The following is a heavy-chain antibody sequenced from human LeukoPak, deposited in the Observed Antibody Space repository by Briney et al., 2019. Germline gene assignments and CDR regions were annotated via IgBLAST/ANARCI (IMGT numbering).Heavy chain of an antibody. Sequence: GGSLRLSCAASGFTFGSYAMSWVRQAPGKGLEWVSAISGSGGSTYYADSVKGRFTISRDNSKNTLYLQMNSLRAEDTAVYYCAKGPTDGDYEDYWGQGTLVTVSS. J-gene: IGHJ4*02. CDR2: ISGSGGST. V-gene: IGHV3-23*01. D-gene: IGHD4-17*01. CDR1: GFTFGSYA. CDR3: AKGPTDGDYEDY.